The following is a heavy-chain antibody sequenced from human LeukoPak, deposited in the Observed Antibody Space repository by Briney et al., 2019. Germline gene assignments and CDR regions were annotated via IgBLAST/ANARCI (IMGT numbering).Heavy chain of an antibody. CDR2: ISIDGSNH. J-gene: IGHJ4*02. CDR1: GFTFSSYA. Sequence: PGGSLRLSCAASGFTFSSYAMHWVRQAPGKGLEWVTIISIDGSNHYYADSVQGRFTISRDNSKNMLYLQMNSLTTEDTAMYFCARDREGYSYGLGYWGQGTLVTVSS. CDR3: ARDREGYSYGLGY. V-gene: IGHV3-30-3*01. D-gene: IGHD3-10*01.